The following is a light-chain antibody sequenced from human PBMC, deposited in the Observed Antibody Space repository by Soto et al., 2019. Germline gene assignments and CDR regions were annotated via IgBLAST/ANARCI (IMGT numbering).Light chain of an antibody. CDR1: QDIAIY. J-gene: IGKJ1*01. CDR3: QQLITYPQT. Sequence: IQLNQSPSSLSASVGDRVTITCRASQDIAIYLAWYQQKPGKAPKLLIYAASTLQSGVPSRFSGSGSGTEFALAISSLQPEDFATYYCQQLITYPQTFGQGTKVDIK. CDR2: AAS. V-gene: IGKV1-9*01.